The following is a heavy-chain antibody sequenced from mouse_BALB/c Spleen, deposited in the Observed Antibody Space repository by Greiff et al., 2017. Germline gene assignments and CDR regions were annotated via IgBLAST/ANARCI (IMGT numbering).Heavy chain of an antibody. CDR3: AREDYGSSEYYYAMDY. CDR1: GFTFSSYA. CDR2: ISSGGST. Sequence: VQVVESGGGLVKPGGSLKLSCAASGFTFSSYAMSWVRQTPEKRLEWVASISSGGSTYYPDSVKGRFTISRDNARNILYLQMSSLRSEDTAMYYCAREDYGSSEYYYAMDYWGQGTAVTVSS. J-gene: IGHJ4*01. D-gene: IGHD1-1*01. V-gene: IGHV5-6-5*01.